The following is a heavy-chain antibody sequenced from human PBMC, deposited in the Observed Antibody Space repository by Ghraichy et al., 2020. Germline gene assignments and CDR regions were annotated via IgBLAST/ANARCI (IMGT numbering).Heavy chain of an antibody. CDR2: LSGDGVTA. V-gene: IGHV3-23*01. Sequence: GGSLRLSCAASGFTFSAIYAMNWVRQAPGKGLEWVSTLSGDGVTARYADSVKGRFTISRDKSKNTLYLQMNSLRAEDTAVYYCAKSHISGWFYFDYWGQGTLVTVSS. CDR1: GFTFSAIYA. J-gene: IGHJ4*02. CDR3: AKSHISGWFYFDY. D-gene: IGHD6-19*01.